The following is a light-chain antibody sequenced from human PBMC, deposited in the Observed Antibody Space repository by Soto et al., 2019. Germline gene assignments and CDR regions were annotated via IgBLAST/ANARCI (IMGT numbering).Light chain of an antibody. CDR3: QQRTNWPWT. CDR1: QSVGSY. J-gene: IGKJ1*01. CDR2: DTS. V-gene: IGKV3-11*01. Sequence: DIVLTQSPGTLSLSPGDRATLSCRASQSVGSYFAWYQQKPGQTPRLLIYDTSYRATGIPARFSGSGSGTDFALTISGLEPEDFAVYYCQQRTNWPWTFGQGTKVDIK.